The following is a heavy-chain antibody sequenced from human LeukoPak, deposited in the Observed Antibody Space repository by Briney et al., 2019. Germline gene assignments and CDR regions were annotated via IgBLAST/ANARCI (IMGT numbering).Heavy chain of an antibody. CDR2: INSDGSST. CDR1: GFTFSSYW. CDR3: ARGPVSVYSNYLGDWFDP. D-gene: IGHD4-11*01. V-gene: IGHV3-74*01. J-gene: IGHJ5*02. Sequence: PGGSLRLSCAASGFTFSSYWMHWVRQAPGKGLVWVSRINSDGSSTSYADSVKGRFTISRDNAKNTLYLQMNSLRAEDTAVYYCARGPVSVYSNYLGDWFDPWGQGTLVTVSS.